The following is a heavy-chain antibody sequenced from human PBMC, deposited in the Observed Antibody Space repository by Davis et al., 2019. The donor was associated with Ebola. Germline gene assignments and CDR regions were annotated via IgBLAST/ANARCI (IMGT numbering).Heavy chain of an antibody. CDR2: MNPNSGNT. D-gene: IGHD3-10*01. V-gene: IGHV1-8*02. Sequence: ASVTVSCKASGGTFSSYAINWVRPATGQGLEWMGWMNPNSGNTGYAQKFQGRVTMTRNTSISTAYMELSSLRSEDTAVYYCARVTGELLFYGMDVWGKGTTVTVSS. CDR1: GGTFSSYA. J-gene: IGHJ6*04. CDR3: ARVTGELLFYGMDV.